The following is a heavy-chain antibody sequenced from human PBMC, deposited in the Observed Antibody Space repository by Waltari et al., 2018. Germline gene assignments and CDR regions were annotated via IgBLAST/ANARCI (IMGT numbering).Heavy chain of an antibody. D-gene: IGHD6-19*01. V-gene: IGHV4-34*01. CDR2: INHSGST. Sequence: QVQLQQWGAGLLKPSETLSLTCAVYGGSFSGYYWSWIRQPPGKGLEWIGEINHSGSTNYNPSLKSRVTISVDTSKNQFSLKLSSVTAADTAVYYCARAAAVVNGGMDVWGQGTTVTVSS. CDR1: GGSFSGYY. J-gene: IGHJ6*02. CDR3: ARAAAVVNGGMDV.